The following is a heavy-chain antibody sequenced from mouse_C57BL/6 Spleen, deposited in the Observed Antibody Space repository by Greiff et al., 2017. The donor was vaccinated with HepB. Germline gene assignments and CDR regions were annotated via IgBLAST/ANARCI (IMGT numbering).Heavy chain of an antibody. V-gene: IGHV1-42*01. CDR2: INPSTGGT. CDR1: GYSFTGYY. D-gene: IGHD2-1*01. CDR3: ARSYGNPDY. Sequence: VQLQQSGPELVKPGASVKISCKASGYSFTGYYMNWVKQSPEKSLEWIGEINPSTGGTTYNQKFKAKATLTVDKSSSTAYMQLKSLTSEDSAVYYCARSYGNPDYWGQGTTLTVSS. J-gene: IGHJ2*01.